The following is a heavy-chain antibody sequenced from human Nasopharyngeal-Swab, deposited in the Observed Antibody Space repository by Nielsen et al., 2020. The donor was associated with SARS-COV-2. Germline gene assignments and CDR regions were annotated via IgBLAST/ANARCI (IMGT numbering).Heavy chain of an antibody. J-gene: IGHJ3*02. V-gene: IGHV4-34*01. CDR3: ARGEGITGTTPGAFDI. D-gene: IGHD1-7*01. Sequence: PGKGLEWIGEINHSGSTNYNPSLKSRVTISVDTSKNQSSLKLSSVTAADTAVYYCARGEGITGTTPGAFDIWGQGTMVTVSS. CDR2: INHSGST.